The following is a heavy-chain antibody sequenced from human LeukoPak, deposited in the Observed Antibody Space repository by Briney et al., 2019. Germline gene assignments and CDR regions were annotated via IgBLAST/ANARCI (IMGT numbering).Heavy chain of an antibody. V-gene: IGHV4-34*01. CDR2: INHSGST. CDR3: ARGRWGDIVAYYFDY. Sequence: GSLRLSCAASGFTVSSNYMSWVRQPPGKGLEWIGEINHSGSTNYNPSLKGRVTISVDTSKNQFSLKLSSVTAADTAVYYCARGRWGDIVAYYFDYWGQGTLVTVSS. J-gene: IGHJ4*02. CDR1: GFTVSSNY. D-gene: IGHD5-12*01.